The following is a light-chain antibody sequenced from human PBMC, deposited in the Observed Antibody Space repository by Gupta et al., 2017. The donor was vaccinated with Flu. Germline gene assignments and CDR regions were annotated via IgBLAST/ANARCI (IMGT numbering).Light chain of an antibody. Sequence: DIPLTQSPSFLSASVGARVTITCRASQAISSYLAWYQQSPGKAPKLLINAASTLQSGVPSRFRGSGSGTEFTLTIGSLKTEDVATYYCQQLKRVPPTFGHGTRLEMK. CDR3: QQLKRVPPT. CDR1: QAISSY. J-gene: IGKJ5*01. CDR2: AAS. V-gene: IGKV1-9*01.